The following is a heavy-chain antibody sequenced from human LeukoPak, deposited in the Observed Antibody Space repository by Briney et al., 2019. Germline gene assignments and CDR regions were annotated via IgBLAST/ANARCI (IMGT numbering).Heavy chain of an antibody. V-gene: IGHV5-51*01. CDR3: ARLSGYSYGQHPGWFDP. Sequence: GESLKISCKGSGYTFTRHWIAWVRKMPGKGLEYMGSIYPGDSDTRYSPSFEGQVTISVDKSISSAYVQWSSLKASDTAMYYCARLSGYSYGQHPGWFDPWGQGTLVTVSS. CDR2: IYPGDSDT. D-gene: IGHD5-18*01. J-gene: IGHJ5*02. CDR1: GYTFTRHW.